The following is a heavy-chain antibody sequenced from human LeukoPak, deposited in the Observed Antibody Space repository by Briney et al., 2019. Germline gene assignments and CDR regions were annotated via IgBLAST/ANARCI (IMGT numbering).Heavy chain of an antibody. CDR2: IYRSGSR. CDR3: ARSSIAARGHWFDP. J-gene: IGHJ5*02. Sequence: SETLSLTCTVSGGSISSHYWSWIRQPPGKGLEWIGYIYRSGSRNYNPSLKSRVTISIDTSKNQFSLKLSSVTAADTAVYYCARSSIAARGHWFDPWGQGTLVTVSS. CDR1: GGSISSHY. D-gene: IGHD6-6*01. V-gene: IGHV4-59*11.